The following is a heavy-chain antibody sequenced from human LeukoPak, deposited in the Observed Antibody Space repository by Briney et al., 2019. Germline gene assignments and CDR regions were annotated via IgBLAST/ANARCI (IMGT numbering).Heavy chain of an antibody. D-gene: IGHD1-26*01. CDR2: ISGSGGST. J-gene: IGHJ4*02. CDR1: GFTFSSYA. V-gene: IGHV3-23*01. CDR3: AKMPLRPGLKAPKREWELQGSFDY. Sequence: GGSLRLSCAASGFTFSSYAMSWVRQAPGKGLEWVSAISGSGGSTYYADSVKGRFTISRDNSKNTLYLQMNSLRAEDTAVYYCAKMPLRPGLKAPKREWELQGSFDYWGQGTLVTVSS.